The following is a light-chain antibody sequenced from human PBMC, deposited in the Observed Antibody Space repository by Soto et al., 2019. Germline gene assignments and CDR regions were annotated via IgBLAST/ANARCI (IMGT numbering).Light chain of an antibody. Sequence: DVVMTQSPDSLAVSLVERATINCKSSQSGLYSSSNKNYLAWYQQKPGQPTKLLIYWASTRESGVPDRFSGSGSVTDFTLTIVSLQAEDVAVYYCQQYYSTPLTFGGGTKVEIK. CDR1: QSGLYSSSNKNY. CDR2: WAS. V-gene: IGKV4-1*01. J-gene: IGKJ4*01. CDR3: QQYYSTPLT.